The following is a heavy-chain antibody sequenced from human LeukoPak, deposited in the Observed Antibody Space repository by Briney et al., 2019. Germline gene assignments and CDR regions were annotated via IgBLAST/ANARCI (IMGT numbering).Heavy chain of an antibody. CDR3: ARQLNCSGGSCYSSGWFDP. CDR2: IYYSGST. J-gene: IGHJ5*02. V-gene: IGHV4-59*08. D-gene: IGHD2-15*01. Sequence: WVRQAPGKGLEWIGYIYYSGSTNYNPSLKSRVTISVDTSKNQFSLKLSSVTAADTAVYYCARQLNCSGGSCYSSGWFDPWGQGTLVTVSS.